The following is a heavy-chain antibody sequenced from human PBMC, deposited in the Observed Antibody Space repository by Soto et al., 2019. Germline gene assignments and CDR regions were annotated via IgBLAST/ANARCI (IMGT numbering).Heavy chain of an antibody. CDR2: IYYSGST. Sequence: SETLSLTCTVSGGSISSGGYYWSWIRQHPGKGLEWIGYIYYSGSTYYNPSLKSRVTISVDTSKNQFSLKLSSVTAADTAVYYCARGSLRLLEWLPNYYYYGMDVWGQGTTVTVSS. D-gene: IGHD3-3*01. CDR3: ARGSLRLLEWLPNYYYYGMDV. V-gene: IGHV4-31*03. J-gene: IGHJ6*02. CDR1: GGSISSGGYY.